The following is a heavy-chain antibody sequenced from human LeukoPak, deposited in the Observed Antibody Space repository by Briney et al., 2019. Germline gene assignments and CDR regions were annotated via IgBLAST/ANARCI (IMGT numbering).Heavy chain of an antibody. CDR1: GFTFDHYA. CDR3: AKDMSSSVYERLDY. CDR2: IDWDGGST. J-gene: IGHJ4*02. V-gene: IGHV3-43D*03. D-gene: IGHD5/OR15-5a*01. Sequence: GGSLRLSCAASGFTFDHYAMHWVRQAPGKGLEWVSLIDWDGGSTYYTDSVKGRFTISRDNSKNSLFLQMNSLRAEDTALYYCAKDMSSSVYERLDYWGQGTLVTVSS.